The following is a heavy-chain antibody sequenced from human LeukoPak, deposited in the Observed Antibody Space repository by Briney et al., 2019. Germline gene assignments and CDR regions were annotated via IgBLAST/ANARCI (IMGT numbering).Heavy chain of an antibody. CDR1: GGSFSGYY. V-gene: IGHV4-34*01. CDR3: ARTGDILTGYPSGYFDY. J-gene: IGHJ4*02. Sequence: SETLSLTCAVYGGSFSGYYWSWIRQPPGKGPEWIGEINHSGSTNYNPSLKSRVTISVDTSKNQFSLKLSSVTAADTAVYYCARTGDILTGYPSGYFDYWGQGTLVTVSS. CDR2: INHSGST. D-gene: IGHD3-9*01.